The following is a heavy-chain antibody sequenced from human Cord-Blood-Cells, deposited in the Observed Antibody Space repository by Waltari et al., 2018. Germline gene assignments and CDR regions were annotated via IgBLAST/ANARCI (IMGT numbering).Heavy chain of an antibody. V-gene: IGHV4-61*01. CDR1: GGSVSSGSYY. J-gene: IGHJ4*02. CDR2: IYYSGST. D-gene: IGHD3-16*01. Sequence: QVQLQESGPGLVKPSETLSLTCTVSGGSVSSGSYYWSWIRQPPGKGLEWIGYIYYSGSTNYNPSLKSRVTISVDTSKNQFSLKLSSVTAADTAVYYCAREGMGGTLDYWGQGTLVTVSS. CDR3: AREGMGGTLDY.